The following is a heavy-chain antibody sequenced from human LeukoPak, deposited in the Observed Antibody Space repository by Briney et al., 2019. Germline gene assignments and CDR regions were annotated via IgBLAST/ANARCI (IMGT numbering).Heavy chain of an antibody. CDR2: IYYSGST. CDR1: GGSISSGGYY. V-gene: IGHV4-31*03. J-gene: IGHJ5*02. CDR3: ARGASSSWYSWFGP. Sequence: SQTLSLTCTVSGGSISSGGYYWSWIRQHPGKGLEWIGYIYYSGSTYYNPSLKSRVTISVDTSKNQFSLKLSSVTAADTAVYYRARGASSSWYSWFGPWGQGTLVTVSS. D-gene: IGHD6-13*01.